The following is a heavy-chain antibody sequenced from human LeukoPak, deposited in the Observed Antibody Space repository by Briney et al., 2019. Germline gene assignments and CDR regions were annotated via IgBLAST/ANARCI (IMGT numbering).Heavy chain of an antibody. CDR1: GFTFSSYV. J-gene: IGHJ4*02. V-gene: IGHV3-23*01. D-gene: IGHD3-22*01. Sequence: GGSLRLSCAASGFTFSSYVMSWVRQAPGKGLEWVSAISGSGGSTYYADSVKGRFTISRDNSKNTLYLQMNSLRAEDTAVYYCAALIVVVSGVAWGQGTLVTVSS. CDR2: ISGSGGST. CDR3: AALIVVVSGVA.